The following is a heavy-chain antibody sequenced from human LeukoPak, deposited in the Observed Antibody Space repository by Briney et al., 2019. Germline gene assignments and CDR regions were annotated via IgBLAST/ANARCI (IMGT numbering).Heavy chain of an antibody. CDR1: GGSFSGYY. J-gene: IGHJ6*02. CDR3: ARAKRGTPLPISYYYAMDV. V-gene: IGHV3-23*01. CDR2: SSGSGTST. D-gene: IGHD1-1*01. Sequence: PSETLSLTCAVYGGSFSGYYWSWIRQPPGKGLEWVTGSSGSGTSTYYADSVKGRFTISRDNSKKTLYLQMNSLRVEDTAVYFCARAKRGTPLPISYYYAMDVWGQGTTVTVSS.